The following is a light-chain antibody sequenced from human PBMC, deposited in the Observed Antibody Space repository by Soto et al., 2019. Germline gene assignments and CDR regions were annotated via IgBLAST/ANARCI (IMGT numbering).Light chain of an antibody. CDR2: EVS. V-gene: IGLV2-8*01. Sequence: QSALTQPPSASGSPGQSVTISCTGTSSDVGGYKYVSWYQQHPGKVPKLMIYEVSKRPSGVPDRFSGSKSGNTASLTVSGLQAEDEADYYCSSYAGSNTDYVLGTGTKLTVL. CDR3: SSYAGSNTDYV. CDR1: SSDVGGYKY. J-gene: IGLJ1*01.